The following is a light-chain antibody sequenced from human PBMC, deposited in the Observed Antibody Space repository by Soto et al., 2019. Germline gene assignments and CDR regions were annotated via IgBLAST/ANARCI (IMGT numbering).Light chain of an antibody. V-gene: IGKV3-11*01. CDR1: QSIGNY. CDR3: QQYNNWPAT. J-gene: IGKJ1*01. Sequence: ELVWIQNPPTLALPPKELATLSFMASQSIGNYLAWYQQKPGQAPRLLIYATSNRATGIPARFSVSGSGTDFALAISCRQSEDFAVYYCQQYNNWPATFGQGTKVDIK. CDR2: ATS.